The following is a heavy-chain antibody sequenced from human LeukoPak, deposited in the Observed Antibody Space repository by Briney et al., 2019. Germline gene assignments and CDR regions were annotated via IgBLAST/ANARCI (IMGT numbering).Heavy chain of an antibody. Sequence: ASVKVSCKASGGSFNSYVITWVRQAPGQGLEWMGRIIPILNVANFAQKFQGRVTITADESTSTAYMELSSLRSEDTAVYYCARVGIRTTYYYYYYMDVWGKGTTVAVSS. CDR2: IIPILNVA. V-gene: IGHV1-69*04. CDR1: GGSFNSYV. D-gene: IGHD1-14*01. CDR3: ARVGIRTTYYYYYYMDV. J-gene: IGHJ6*03.